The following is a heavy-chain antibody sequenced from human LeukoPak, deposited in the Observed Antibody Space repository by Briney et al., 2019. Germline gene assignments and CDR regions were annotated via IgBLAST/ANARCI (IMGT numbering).Heavy chain of an antibody. Sequence: PGGSLRLSCAASGFTFSSYSMNWVRQAPGKGLEWFSSISSSSSYIYYADSVKGRFTISRDNAKNSLYLQMNSLRAEDTAVYYCARDRIVVVPAAYMDDAFDIWGQGTMVTVSS. J-gene: IGHJ3*02. CDR1: GFTFSSYS. D-gene: IGHD2-2*01. CDR2: ISSSSSYI. CDR3: ARDRIVVVPAAYMDDAFDI. V-gene: IGHV3-21*01.